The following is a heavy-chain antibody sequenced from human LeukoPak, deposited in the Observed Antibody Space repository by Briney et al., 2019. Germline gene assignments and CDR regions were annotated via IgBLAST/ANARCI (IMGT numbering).Heavy chain of an antibody. V-gene: IGHV3-13*01. CDR2: VGTVGDK. J-gene: IGHJ4*02. Sequence: GGSLRLSCTASGFTFSINDMHWVRQATGKGLEWVSGVGTVGDKYYADSVKGRFIISREDAKNSVYLQMNSLRAGDTAVYYCARGGKTATADYWGQGTLVTVSS. D-gene: IGHD5-18*01. CDR1: GFTFSIND. CDR3: ARGGKTATADY.